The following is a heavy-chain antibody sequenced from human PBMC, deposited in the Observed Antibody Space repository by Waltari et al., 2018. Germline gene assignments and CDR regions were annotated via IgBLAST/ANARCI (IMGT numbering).Heavy chain of an antibody. J-gene: IGHJ4*02. CDR1: GFTFSSYA. V-gene: IGHV3-23*01. Sequence: EVQLLESGGGLVQPGGSLRLSCAASGFTFSSYAMTWVRQAPGKGLEWVSAISGSGGSTYYADSVKGRFTISRDNSKNTLYLQMNSLRAEDTAVYYCAKAKDYGDYSFDYWGQGTLVTVSS. CDR3: AKAKDYGDYSFDY. CDR2: ISGSGGST. D-gene: IGHD4-17*01.